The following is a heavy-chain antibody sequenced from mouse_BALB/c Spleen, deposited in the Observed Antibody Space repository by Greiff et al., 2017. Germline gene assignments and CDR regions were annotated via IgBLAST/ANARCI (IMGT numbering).Heavy chain of an antibody. J-gene: IGHJ2*01. D-gene: IGHD2-9*01. V-gene: IGHV5-17*02. CDR1: GFTFSSFG. CDR2: ISSGSSTI. Sequence: EVKLLESGGGLVQPGGSRKLSCAASGFTFSSFGMHWVRQAPEKGLEWVAYISSGSSTIYYADTVKGRFTISSDNPKNTLFLQMTSLRSEDTAMYYCARASYGYDDYFDDWGQGTTLTVSA. CDR3: ARASYGYDDYFDD.